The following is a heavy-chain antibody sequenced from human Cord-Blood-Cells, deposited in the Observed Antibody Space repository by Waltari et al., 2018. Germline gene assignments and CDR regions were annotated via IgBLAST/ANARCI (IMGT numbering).Heavy chain of an antibody. J-gene: IGHJ5*02. Sequence: QVQLVQSGAEVKKPGASVKVSCKASGYTFTGYYMHWVRQAPGQGLEWMGWINPKSGGTNYAQKFQGRVTMTRDTSISTAYMELSRLRSDDTAVYYCARVDYSSSSRWFDPWGQGTLVTVSS. CDR2: INPKSGGT. V-gene: IGHV1-2*02. CDR1: GYTFTGYY. D-gene: IGHD6-6*01. CDR3: ARVDYSSSSRWFDP.